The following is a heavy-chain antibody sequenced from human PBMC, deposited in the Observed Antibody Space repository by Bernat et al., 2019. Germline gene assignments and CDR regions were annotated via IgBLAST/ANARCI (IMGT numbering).Heavy chain of an antibody. D-gene: IGHD6-6*01. CDR2: IWYDGSNK. CDR1: GFTFSSYG. CDR3: ARVPQQLGYCFDY. Sequence: QVQLVESGGGVVQPGRSLRLSCAASGFTFSSYGMHWVRQAPGKGLEWVAVIWYDGSNKYYADSVKGRFTISRDNSKNTLYLQMNSLRAEDTAVYYCARVPQQLGYCFDYWGQGTLVTVSS. V-gene: IGHV3-33*01. J-gene: IGHJ4*02.